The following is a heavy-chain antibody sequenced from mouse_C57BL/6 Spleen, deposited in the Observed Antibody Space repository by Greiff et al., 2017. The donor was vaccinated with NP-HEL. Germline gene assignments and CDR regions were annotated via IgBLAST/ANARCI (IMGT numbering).Heavy chain of an antibody. V-gene: IGHV1-80*01. CDR2: IYPGDGDT. CDR1: GYAFSSYW. J-gene: IGHJ4*01. Sequence: QVQLKQSGAELVKPGASVKISCKASGYAFSSYWMNWVKQRPGKGLEWIGQIYPGDGDTNYNGKFKGKATLTADKSSSTAYMQLSSLTSEDSAVYFCARSSLRYDYDRGGYAMDYWGQGTSVTVSS. D-gene: IGHD2-4*01. CDR3: ARSSLRYDYDRGGYAMDY.